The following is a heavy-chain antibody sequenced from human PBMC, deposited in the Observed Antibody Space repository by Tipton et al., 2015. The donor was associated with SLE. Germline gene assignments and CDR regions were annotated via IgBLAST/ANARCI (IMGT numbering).Heavy chain of an antibody. V-gene: IGHV4-38-2*02. J-gene: IGHJ5*02. CDR2: LYHRGST. D-gene: IGHD2-21*02. CDR1: GFSITSGGF. CDR3: ARDPYDCTWRNGWFDP. Sequence: TLSLTCAVSGFSITSGGFWGWIRQPPGKGLEWVGSLYHRGSTYYNPSLKSRVTISTDTSKNEIYLKLTSVTAADTAVYFCARDPYDCTWRNGWFDPWGQGTLVTVSS.